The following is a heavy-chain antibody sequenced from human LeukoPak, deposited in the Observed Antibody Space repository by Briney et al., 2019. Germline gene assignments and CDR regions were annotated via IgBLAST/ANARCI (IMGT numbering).Heavy chain of an antibody. CDR3: TKEYDSGYLGQGRGYFDY. CDR2: IRGTGSST. D-gene: IGHD3-22*01. V-gene: IGHV3-23*01. Sequence: GSLRLSCGASGFTFSSYAMAWVRQAPGKGLEWVSAIRGTGSSTYYADSVKGRFTISRDNSKSTLYLQMNSLRAEDTAIYFCTKEYDSGYLGQGRGYFDYWGQGTLATVSS. J-gene: IGHJ4*02. CDR1: GFTFSSYA.